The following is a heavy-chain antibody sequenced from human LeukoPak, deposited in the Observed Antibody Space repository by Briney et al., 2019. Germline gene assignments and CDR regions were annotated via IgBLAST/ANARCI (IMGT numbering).Heavy chain of an antibody. CDR3: ARTFGGVIVGGY. J-gene: IGHJ4*02. CDR2: INPNSGGT. V-gene: IGHV1-2*02. CDR1: GYTFTGYY. Sequence: ASVKVSCKASGYTFTGYYMHWVRQAPGQGLEWMGWINPNSGGTNYAQKFQGRVTMTRDTSISTAYMELSRLRSDDTAVYYCARTFGGVIVGGYWGQGTLVTVSS. D-gene: IGHD3-16*02.